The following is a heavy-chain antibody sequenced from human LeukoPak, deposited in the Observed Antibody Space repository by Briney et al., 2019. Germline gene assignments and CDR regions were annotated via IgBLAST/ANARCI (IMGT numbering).Heavy chain of an antibody. CDR1: GFTFDDYG. J-gene: IGHJ4*02. Sequence: GGSLRLSCAASGFTFDDYGMSWVRQAPGKGLEWVSGINWNGGSTGYADSVKGRFTISRDNAKNSLYLQMNSLRAEDTALYYCARLYYYDSSGLGDYWGQGTLVTVS. D-gene: IGHD3-22*01. CDR2: INWNGGST. V-gene: IGHV3-20*04. CDR3: ARLYYYDSSGLGDY.